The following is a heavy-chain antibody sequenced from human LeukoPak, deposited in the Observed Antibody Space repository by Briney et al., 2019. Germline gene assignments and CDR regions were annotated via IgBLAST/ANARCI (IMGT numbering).Heavy chain of an antibody. CDR1: GFTFSSYE. J-gene: IGHJ4*02. Sequence: GGSLRLSCAASGFTFSSYEMNWVRQAPGKGLEWVSYISSSGSTIYYADSVKGRFTISRDNAKNSLYLQMNSLRAEDTAVYYCARVGVDDSGNILKYFFDYWGQGTLVTVSS. D-gene: IGHD4-23*01. V-gene: IGHV3-48*03. CDR2: ISSSGSTI. CDR3: ARVGVDDSGNILKYFFDY.